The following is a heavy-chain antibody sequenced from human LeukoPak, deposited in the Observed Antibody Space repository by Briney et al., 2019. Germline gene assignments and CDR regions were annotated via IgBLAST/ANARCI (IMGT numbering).Heavy chain of an antibody. CDR3: ARGTSGLVTTNDY. Sequence: GASVKVSCKASGYTFTSYAMNWVRQAPGQGLEWMGWINTNTVNPAYAQGFTGRFVFSLDTSVSTAYLQISSLKAEDTAVYYCARGTSGLVTTNDYWGQGTLVTVSS. V-gene: IGHV7-4-1*02. CDR1: GYTFTSYA. D-gene: IGHD3/OR15-3a*01. J-gene: IGHJ4*02. CDR2: INTNTVNP.